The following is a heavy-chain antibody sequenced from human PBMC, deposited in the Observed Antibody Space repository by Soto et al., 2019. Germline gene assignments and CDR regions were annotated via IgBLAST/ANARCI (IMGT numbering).Heavy chain of an antibody. CDR1: GGSISSSSYY. D-gene: IGHD3-22*01. CDR3: ARHLYYYDSSGYHYNCFDP. J-gene: IGHJ5*02. Sequence: SETLSLTCTVSGGSISSSSYYWGWIRQPPGKGLEWIGSIYYSGSTYYNPSLKSRVTISVDTSKNQFSLKLSSVTAADTAVYYCARHLYYYDSSGYHYNCFDPWGQGTLVTVSS. CDR2: IYYSGST. V-gene: IGHV4-39*01.